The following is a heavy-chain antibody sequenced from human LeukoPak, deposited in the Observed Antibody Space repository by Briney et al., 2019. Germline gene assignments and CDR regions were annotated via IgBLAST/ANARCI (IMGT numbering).Heavy chain of an antibody. V-gene: IGHV3-74*01. CDR3: ARLRAGYSVFDY. D-gene: IGHD6-13*01. CDR1: GSTFSSYW. J-gene: IGHJ4*02. Sequence: PGGSLRLSCAASGSTFSSYWMHWVRQAPGKGLVWVSRTNSDGPTTTYADSVRGRFTISTDNAKNTLYLQMNSLRAEDTAVYYRARLRAGYSVFDYWGQGTLVTVSS. CDR2: TNSDGPTT.